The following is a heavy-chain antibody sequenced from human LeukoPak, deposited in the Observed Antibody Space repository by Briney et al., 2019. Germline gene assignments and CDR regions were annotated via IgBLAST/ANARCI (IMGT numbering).Heavy chain of an antibody. CDR2: IYSGGST. CDR3: ARGGQDDILTGYYDY. V-gene: IGHV3-66*01. Sequence: GGSLRLSCAASGFTVSSNYMSWVRQAPGKGLEWVSVIYSGGSTYYADSVEGRFTISRDNSKNTLYLQMNSLRAEDTAVYYCARGGQDDILTGYYDYWGQGTLVTVSS. D-gene: IGHD3-9*01. CDR1: GFTVSSNY. J-gene: IGHJ4*02.